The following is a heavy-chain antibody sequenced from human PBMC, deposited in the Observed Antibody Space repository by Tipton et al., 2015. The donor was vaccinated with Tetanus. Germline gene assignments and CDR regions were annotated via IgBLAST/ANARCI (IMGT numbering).Heavy chain of an antibody. CDR3: ARDRIVVVPAARCMDV. V-gene: IGHV3-21*06. D-gene: IGHD2-2*01. CDR1: RFAFSNFW. Sequence: SLRLSCAASRFAFSNFWMNWVRQAPGKGLEWVATISSTSTYIYYADSMKGRFTVSRDNAQNSLHLEVNSLRGDDTAVYYCARDRIVVVPAARCMDVWGQGTTVTVSS. J-gene: IGHJ6*02. CDR2: ISSTSTYI.